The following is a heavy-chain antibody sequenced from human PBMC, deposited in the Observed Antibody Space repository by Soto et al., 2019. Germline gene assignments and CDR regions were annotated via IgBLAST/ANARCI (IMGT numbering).Heavy chain of an antibody. CDR3: TRDLSGTIREPFTVDY. CDR1: GFTFGDYA. Sequence: GGSLRLSCTASGFTFGDYAMSWFRQAPGKGLEWVGFIRSKAYGGTTEYAASVKGRFTISRDDSKSIAYLQMNSLKTEDTAVYYCTRDLSGTIREPFTVDYWGQGTLVTVSS. D-gene: IGHD3-3*01. CDR2: IRSKAYGGTT. J-gene: IGHJ4*02. V-gene: IGHV3-49*03.